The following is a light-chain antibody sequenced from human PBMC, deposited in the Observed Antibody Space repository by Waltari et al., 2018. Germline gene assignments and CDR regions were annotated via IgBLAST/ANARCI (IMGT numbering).Light chain of an antibody. CDR3: LQALQSPLS. V-gene: IGKV2-28*01. CDR2: MGS. J-gene: IGKJ4*01. Sequence: DIVMTQSPLYLSVTPGEPASISCRSTLSLLHINGYNYLDWYLQKPGQSPHLLIYMGSQRASGVPDRFSGNGSGTNFTLRISRVEAEDVGIYYFLQALQSPLSFGGGTKVEIK. CDR1: LSLLHINGYNY.